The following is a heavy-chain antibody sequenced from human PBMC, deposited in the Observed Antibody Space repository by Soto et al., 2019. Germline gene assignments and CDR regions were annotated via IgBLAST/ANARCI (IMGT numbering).Heavy chain of an antibody. V-gene: IGHV3-23*01. CDR1: GFAFSTYA. Sequence: GGSLRLSCAAAGFAFSTYAMTWVRQAPGKGLEWVSVISGSGGSSYYAASVKGRFTISRDNSKNTLFLQMKGLRAEDTAVYYCAKVTKRAAAGRYEYYKYGMDVWGQGTTVTVSS. CDR2: ISGSGGSS. CDR3: AKVTKRAAAGRYEYYKYGMDV. J-gene: IGHJ6*02. D-gene: IGHD6-13*01.